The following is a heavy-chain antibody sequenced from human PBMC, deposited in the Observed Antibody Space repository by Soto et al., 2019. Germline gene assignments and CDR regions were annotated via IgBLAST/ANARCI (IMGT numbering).Heavy chain of an antibody. CDR3: AKAGSFRTDY. J-gene: IGHJ4*02. CDR1: GFTFSNSW. Sequence: EVQLVESGGDFVQPGGSLTLSCVGSGFTFSNSWIQWVRQGRGRGLVGVSRINPDGSITNNADSVKCRFTISRDNTKNTVYLNMNSLTVEDTALYYCAKAGSFRTDYWGQGTLVTVSS. V-gene: IGHV3-74*02. D-gene: IGHD3-16*01. CDR2: INPDGSIT.